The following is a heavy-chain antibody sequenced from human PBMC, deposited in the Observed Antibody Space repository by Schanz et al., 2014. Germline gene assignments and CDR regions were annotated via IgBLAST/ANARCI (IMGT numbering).Heavy chain of an antibody. CDR1: GFTFSSYV. J-gene: IGHJ4*02. CDR2: ISDDGSRR. CDR3: ARDLAGGGNDV. D-gene: IGHD2-15*01. V-gene: IGHV3-30*03. Sequence: VQLLESGGALEQPGGSLRLSCAASGFTFSSYVMNWVRQAPGKGLEWVAVISDDGSRRHYADFVTGRFTISRDNSKDTVYLQMNSLRAEDTAVYYCARDLAGGGNDVWGQGTLVTVSS.